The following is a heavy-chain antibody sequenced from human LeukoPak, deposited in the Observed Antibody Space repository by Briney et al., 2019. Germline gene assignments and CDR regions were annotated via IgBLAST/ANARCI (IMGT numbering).Heavy chain of an antibody. J-gene: IGHJ4*02. Sequence: ASETLSLTCTVSGGSISSSSYYWGWIRQPPGKGLEWIGCIYSSGSTYYNPSLKSRVTISVDTSKNQFSLKLSSVTAADTAVYYCARLRTGTNDYWGQGTLVSVSS. V-gene: IGHV4-39*01. D-gene: IGHD1-7*01. CDR1: GGSISSSSYY. CDR3: ARLRTGTNDY. CDR2: IYSSGST.